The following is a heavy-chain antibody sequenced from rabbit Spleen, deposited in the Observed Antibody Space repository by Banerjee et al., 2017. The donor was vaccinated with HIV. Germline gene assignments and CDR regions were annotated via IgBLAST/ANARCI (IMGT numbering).Heavy chain of an antibody. Sequence: QSLEESGGGLVKPGGTLTLTCKASGFDLTSYYCMCWVRQAPGKGLEWIGCMVFNGGVTRYANWVNGRFTVSKASSTTLTLQMTSLTVADTATYFCARDAGSSFSSYGMDLWGPGTLVTVS. CDR3: ARDAGSSFSSYGMDL. CDR1: GFDLTSYYC. CDR2: MVFNGGVT. J-gene: IGHJ6*01. D-gene: IGHD8-1*01. V-gene: IGHV1S40*01.